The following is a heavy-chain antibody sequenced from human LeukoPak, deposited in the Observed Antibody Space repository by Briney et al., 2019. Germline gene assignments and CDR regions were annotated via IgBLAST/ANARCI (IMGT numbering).Heavy chain of an antibody. Sequence: SETLSLTCTVSGGSISSSSYYWGWIRQPPGKGLEWIGSIYYSGSTYYNPSLKSRVTISVDTSKNQFSLKLSSVTAADTAVYYCATTTYGDPTVNYWGQGTLVTVSS. CDR2: IYYSGST. CDR1: GGSISSSSYY. J-gene: IGHJ4*02. D-gene: IGHD4-17*01. V-gene: IGHV4-39*01. CDR3: ATTTYGDPTVNY.